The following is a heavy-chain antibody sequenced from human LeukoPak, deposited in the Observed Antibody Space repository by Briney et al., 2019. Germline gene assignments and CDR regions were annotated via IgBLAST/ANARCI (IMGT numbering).Heavy chain of an antibody. CDR1: GGSISSSSYY. CDR2: IYYSGST. Sequence: SETLSLTCTVSGGSISSSSYYWGWIRQPPGKGPEWIGSIYYSGSTYYNPSLKSRVTISVDTSKNQFSLKLSSVTAADTAVYYCARDVVYCSGGSCYSYYFDYWGQGTLVTVSS. V-gene: IGHV4-39*07. CDR3: ARDVVYCSGGSCYSYYFDY. D-gene: IGHD2-15*01. J-gene: IGHJ4*02.